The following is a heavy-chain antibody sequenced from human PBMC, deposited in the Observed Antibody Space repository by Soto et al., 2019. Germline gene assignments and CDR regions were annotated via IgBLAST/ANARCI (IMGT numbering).Heavy chain of an antibody. V-gene: IGHV3-21*01. J-gene: IGHJ6*02. Sequence: GGSLRLSCAASGFTFSSYSMNWVRQAPGKGLEWVSSISSSSSYIYYADSVKGRFTISRDNAKNSLYLQMNSLRAEDTAVYYCARGADILTGYYYYYYGMDVWGQGTTVTVSS. CDR3: ARGADILTGYYYYYYGMDV. CDR2: ISSSSSYI. CDR1: GFTFSSYS. D-gene: IGHD3-9*01.